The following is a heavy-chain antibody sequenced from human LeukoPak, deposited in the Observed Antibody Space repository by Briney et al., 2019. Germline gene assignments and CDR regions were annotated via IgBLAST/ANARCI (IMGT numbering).Heavy chain of an antibody. CDR3: ARGLRRYSKAFPFDY. Sequence: PSETLFLTCSVSGGSISNYYWSWIRQPAGKGLQWIGRINTSGSTNCNPSLKSRVTMSVDTSKNQFSLRLSSVTAADTTVYYCARGLRRYSKAFPFDYWGQGTLVTVSS. CDR2: INTSGST. V-gene: IGHV4-4*07. CDR1: GGSISNYY. J-gene: IGHJ4*02. D-gene: IGHD5-18*01.